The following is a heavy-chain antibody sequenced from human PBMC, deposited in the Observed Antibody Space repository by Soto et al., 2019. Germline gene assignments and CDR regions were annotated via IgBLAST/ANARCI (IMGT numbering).Heavy chain of an antibody. CDR2: ITTSSSFR. CDR1: GFTFSSYS. D-gene: IGHD2-15*01. V-gene: IGHV3-21*01. CDR3: ARDLGVALATLTLDY. Sequence: EGSLRLSCAASGFTFSSYSMNWVRQAPGKGLEWVADITTSSSFRFYADSVKGRFTISRDDAKNSLYLQMNSLRAEDTGVYYCARDLGVALATLTLDYWGQGALVTVSS. J-gene: IGHJ4*02.